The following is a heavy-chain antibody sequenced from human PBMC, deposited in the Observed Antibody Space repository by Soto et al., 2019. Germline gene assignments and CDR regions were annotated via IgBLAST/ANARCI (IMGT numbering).Heavy chain of an antibody. D-gene: IGHD3-22*01. V-gene: IGHV4-4*07. CDR3: VREGDYSDINGYPLFDY. Sequence: QVQLQESGPGLLKPSETLSLTCTVSGASMSNYYWSWIRQPAGKGLEWIGRIFGSGETYYNPSLKSRVILSVDLSKSQFSLELTSVTAADTAVYFCVREGDYSDINGYPLFDYWGQGTLVTVSP. J-gene: IGHJ4*02. CDR1: GASMSNYY. CDR2: IFGSGET.